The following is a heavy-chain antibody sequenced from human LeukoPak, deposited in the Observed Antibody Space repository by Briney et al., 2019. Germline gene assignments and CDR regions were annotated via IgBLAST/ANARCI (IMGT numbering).Heavy chain of an antibody. Sequence: GGSLRLSCAASGFTFSSHVMSWVRQAPGKGLEWVSAISGSGDNTHYADSVKGRFTVSRDNSKNTLYLQMDSLRAEDTAVYYCARDPSYAGSPNDYWGQGTLVTVSS. D-gene: IGHD3-10*01. V-gene: IGHV3-23*01. J-gene: IGHJ4*02. CDR2: ISGSGDNT. CDR3: ARDPSYAGSPNDY. CDR1: GFTFSSHV.